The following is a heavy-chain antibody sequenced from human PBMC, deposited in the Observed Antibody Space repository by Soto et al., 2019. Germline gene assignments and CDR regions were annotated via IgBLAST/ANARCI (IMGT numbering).Heavy chain of an antibody. D-gene: IGHD3-22*01. CDR2: ISGSGGST. CDR3: AKGVNYYDSSGYYSYYYNGMDV. CDR1: GFTFNTYA. Sequence: GGSLRLSCAASGFTFNTYAMSWVRQAPGKGLEWVSAISGSGGSTYYADSVKGRFTVSRDNSKNTVYLQMNSPRAEDTAVYYCAKGVNYYDSSGYYSYYYNGMDVWGQGTTVTVSS. J-gene: IGHJ6*02. V-gene: IGHV3-23*01.